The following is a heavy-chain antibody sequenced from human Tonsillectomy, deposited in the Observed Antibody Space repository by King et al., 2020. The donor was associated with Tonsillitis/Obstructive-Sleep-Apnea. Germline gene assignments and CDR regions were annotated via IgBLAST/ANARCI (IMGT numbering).Heavy chain of an antibody. CDR1: GGSFSGYY. V-gene: IGHV4-34*01. CDR2: INHSGST. Sequence: QVQLQQWGAGLLKPSETLSLTCAVYGGSFSGYYWSWIRQPPGKGLEWIGEINHSGSTNYNPSLKSRVTISVDTSQNQFSLELSSVTAADTAVYYCARQGSGYPFDFWGQGTLVTVSS. CDR3: ARQGSGYPFDF. J-gene: IGHJ4*02. D-gene: IGHD3-3*01.